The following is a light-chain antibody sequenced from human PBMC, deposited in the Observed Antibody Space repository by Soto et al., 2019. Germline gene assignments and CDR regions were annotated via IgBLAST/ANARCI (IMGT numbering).Light chain of an antibody. Sequence: IMLTQSPATLSLFPGKRATISCLARQSISSNLPWYQQKPGQAPRLLIYDAYNRATGIPPRFSGSGSGTDFTLTISSLEPEDSAVYYCQQRHMWPITFGQGTRLEIK. CDR3: QQRHMWPIT. J-gene: IGKJ5*01. CDR2: DAY. V-gene: IGKV3-11*01. CDR1: QSISSN.